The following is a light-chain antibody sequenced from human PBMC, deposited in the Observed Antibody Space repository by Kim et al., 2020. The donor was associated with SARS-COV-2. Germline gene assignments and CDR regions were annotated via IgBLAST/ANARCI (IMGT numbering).Light chain of an antibody. V-gene: IGKV3-15*01. CDR1: QSVSSN. J-gene: IGKJ3*01. CDR3: QQYNNWPFT. Sequence: SPGERATLSCRASQSVSSNLAWYQQKPGQAPRLLIYGASTRATGIPARFSGSGSGTEFTLTISSLQSEDFAVYYCQQYNNWPFTFGPGTKVDIK. CDR2: GAS.